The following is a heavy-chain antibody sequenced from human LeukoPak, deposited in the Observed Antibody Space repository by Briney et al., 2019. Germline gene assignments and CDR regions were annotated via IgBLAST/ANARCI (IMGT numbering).Heavy chain of an antibody. D-gene: IGHD3-3*01. J-gene: IGHJ4*02. CDR1: GGTFSSYA. Sequence: SVKVSCKASGGTFSSYAISWVRQAPGQGLEWMGGIIPIFGTADYAQKFQGRVTITADESTSTAYMELSSLRSEDTAVYYCARSNGYDFWSGYYTGIGYFDYWGQGTLVTVSS. CDR2: IIPIFGTA. V-gene: IGHV1-69*13. CDR3: ARSNGYDFWSGYYTGIGYFDY.